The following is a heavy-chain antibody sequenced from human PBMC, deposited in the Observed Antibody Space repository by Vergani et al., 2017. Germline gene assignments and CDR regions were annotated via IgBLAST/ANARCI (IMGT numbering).Heavy chain of an antibody. CDR3: ARVVIGDIVVVVAATAGYFYY. Sequence: QVQLQQGGAGLLKPSENLSLTCAVYGGSFSGYYWSWIRQPPGKGLEWSGEINHSGSTNYNPSLKSRVTISVDTSKNQFSLKLSSVTAADTAVYYCARVVIGDIVVVVAATAGYFYYWGQGTLVTVSS. CDR2: INHSGST. V-gene: IGHV4-34*01. CDR1: GGSFSGYY. D-gene: IGHD2-15*01. J-gene: IGHJ4*02.